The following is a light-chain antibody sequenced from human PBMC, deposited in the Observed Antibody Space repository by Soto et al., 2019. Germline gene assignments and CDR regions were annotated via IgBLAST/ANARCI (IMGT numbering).Light chain of an antibody. CDR2: GAS. Sequence: EIVMTQSPATMSVSPGERATLSCRASQSVSTTLAWYQQKPGQAPRLLIYGASTRATGIPARFSGSGSGTEFTLTISSLQSEDFAVYYCQQYNNCARTFGQGTKVEVE. V-gene: IGKV3-15*01. CDR3: QQYNNCART. J-gene: IGKJ1*01. CDR1: QSVSTT.